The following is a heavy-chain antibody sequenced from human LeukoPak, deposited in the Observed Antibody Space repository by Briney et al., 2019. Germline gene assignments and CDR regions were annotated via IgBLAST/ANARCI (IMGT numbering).Heavy chain of an antibody. D-gene: IGHD2-2*01. Sequence: GRSLRLSCAASGFTFSSYGMHWVRQAPGKGLEWVAVIWYDGSNKYYADSVKGRFTISRDNSKNTLYLQMNSLRAEDTAVYYCAHLRWYCSSTSCYGLDYWGQGTLVTVSS. CDR2: IWYDGSNK. V-gene: IGHV3-33*01. CDR1: GFTFSSYG. J-gene: IGHJ4*02. CDR3: AHLRWYCSSTSCYGLDY.